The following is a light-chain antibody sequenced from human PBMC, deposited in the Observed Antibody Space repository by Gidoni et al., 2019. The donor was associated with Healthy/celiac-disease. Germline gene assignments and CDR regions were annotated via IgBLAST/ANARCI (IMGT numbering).Light chain of an antibody. CDR1: QSVSSSY. CDR2: GAS. CDR3: QQYGSSPYT. V-gene: IGKV3-20*01. Sequence: EIVLTQSPGTLSLSPGERATLPCRASQSVSSSYLAWYQQKPGQAPRLLIYGASSRATGIPDRFSGSGSGTDFTLPISRLEPEAFAVYYCQQYGSSPYTFGQGTKLEI. J-gene: IGKJ2*01.